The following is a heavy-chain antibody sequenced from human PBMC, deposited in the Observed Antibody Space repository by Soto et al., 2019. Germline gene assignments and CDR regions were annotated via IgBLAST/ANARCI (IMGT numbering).Heavy chain of an antibody. CDR1: GYTFTGYY. CDR3: ARERHYYDSSGYYSVPPVGYWFDP. V-gene: IGHV1-2*04. CDR2: INPNSGGT. Sequence: ASVKVSCKASGYTFTGYYMHWVRQAPGQGLEWMGWINPNSGGTNYAQKFQGWVTMTRDTSISTAYMELSRLRSDDTAVYYCARERHYYDSSGYYSVPPVGYWFDPWGQGTLLTVSS. D-gene: IGHD3-22*01. J-gene: IGHJ5*02.